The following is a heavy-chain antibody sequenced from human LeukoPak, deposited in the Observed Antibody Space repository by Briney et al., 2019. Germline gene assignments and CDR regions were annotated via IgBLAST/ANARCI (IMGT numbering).Heavy chain of an antibody. V-gene: IGHV4-59*01. CDR2: IYYSGST. D-gene: IGHD4-23*01. CDR1: SASISSYY. Sequence: ASETLSLTCTVSSASISSYYWSWIRQPPGKGLEWIGYIYYSGSTNYNPSLKSRVTISVDTSKNQFSLKLSSVTAADTAVYYCARDLLNEGNHLDYWGQGTLVTVSS. J-gene: IGHJ4*02. CDR3: ARDLLNEGNHLDY.